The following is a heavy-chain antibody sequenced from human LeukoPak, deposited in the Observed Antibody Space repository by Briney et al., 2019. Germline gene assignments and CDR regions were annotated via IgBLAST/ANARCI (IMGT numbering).Heavy chain of an antibody. CDR3: AKDSSGYYSPYYFDY. V-gene: IGHV4-4*07. CDR1: GGSISSYY. Sequence: SETLSLTCTVSGGSISSYYWSWIRQPAGKGLEWIGRIYTSGSTYYNPSLKSRVTISVDTSKNQFSLKLSSVTAADTAVYYCAKDSSGYYSPYYFDYWGQGTLVTVSS. J-gene: IGHJ4*02. D-gene: IGHD3-22*01. CDR2: IYTSGST.